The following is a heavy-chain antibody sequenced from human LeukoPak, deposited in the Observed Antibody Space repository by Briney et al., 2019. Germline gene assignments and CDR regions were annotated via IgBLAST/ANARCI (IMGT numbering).Heavy chain of an antibody. V-gene: IGHV3-23*01. J-gene: IGHJ4*02. D-gene: IGHD5-18*01. Sequence: PGGSLRLSCAASGFTFSSYAMSWVRQAPGKGLEWVSTISDSGGYIYYADSVKGQFTISRDNSKKTLYLQMSSLRAEDTAVYYCARGIQLWNFDYWGQGTLVTVSS. CDR3: ARGIQLWNFDY. CDR2: ISDSGGYI. CDR1: GFTFSSYA.